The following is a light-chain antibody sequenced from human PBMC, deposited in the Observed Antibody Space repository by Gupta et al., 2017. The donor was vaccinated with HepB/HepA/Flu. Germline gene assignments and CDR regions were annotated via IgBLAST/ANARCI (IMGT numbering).Light chain of an antibody. Sequence: SVLTQLPHAYVPPGQRVTLSCSGSSSKLGTYYVHWYLQRPGPAPKLLIYKNNQRPSGVPDRFSGSKSGTSASLAISGLRAEDEADYYCAPGDVTRSAYVFGTGTKGTVL. V-gene: IGLV1-47*01. J-gene: IGLJ1*01. CDR1: SSKLGTYY. CDR2: KNN. CDR3: APGDVTRSAYV.